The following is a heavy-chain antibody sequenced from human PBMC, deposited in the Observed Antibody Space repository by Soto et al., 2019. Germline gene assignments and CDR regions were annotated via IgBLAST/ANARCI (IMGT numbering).Heavy chain of an antibody. V-gene: IGHV3-23*01. J-gene: IGHJ6*02. CDR2: ISGSGGST. CDR1: GFTFSSYA. Sequence: PGGSLRLSCAASGFTFSSYAMSWVRQAPGKGLEWVSAISGSGGSTYYADSVKGRFTISRDNSKNTLYLQMNSLRAEDTAVYYCASLTYIGSGGTRGANYGMDVWGQGTTVTVSS. D-gene: IGHD3-10*01. CDR3: ASLTYIGSGGTRGANYGMDV.